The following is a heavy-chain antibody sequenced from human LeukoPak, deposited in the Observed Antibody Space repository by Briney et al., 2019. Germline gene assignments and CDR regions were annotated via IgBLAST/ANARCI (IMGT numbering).Heavy chain of an antibody. CDR2: IKQDGSEK. J-gene: IGHJ4*02. D-gene: IGHD4-17*01. CDR3: ARETSYGEMFDY. Sequence: GGSLRLSCAASGFTFSSYWMSWVRQAPGKGLEWVANIKQDGSEKYYVASVKGRFTISRDNAKNSLYLQMNGLRAEDTAVYYCARETSYGEMFDYWGQGTLVTVSS. CDR1: GFTFSSYW. V-gene: IGHV3-7*01.